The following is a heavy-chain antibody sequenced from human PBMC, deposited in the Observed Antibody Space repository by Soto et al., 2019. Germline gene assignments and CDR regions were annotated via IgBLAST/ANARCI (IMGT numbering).Heavy chain of an antibody. CDR2: TYYSSKWYN. Sequence: QVQLQQSGPGLVKHSQTLSLTCAISGDSVSSNSAAWTCIRQSPSRGLEWLGRTYYSSKWYNDYAVSVKSRIKINPDTAKNQFSLQLKSVTPEDTAVYYWAGDFWSGYAYWGQGTLVTVSS. V-gene: IGHV6-1*01. J-gene: IGHJ4*02. CDR1: GDSVSSNSAA. CDR3: AGDFWSGYAY. D-gene: IGHD3-3*01.